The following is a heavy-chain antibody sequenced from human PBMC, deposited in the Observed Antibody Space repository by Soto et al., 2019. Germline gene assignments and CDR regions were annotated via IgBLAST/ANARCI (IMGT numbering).Heavy chain of an antibody. D-gene: IGHD3-16*01. V-gene: IGHV3-48*02. J-gene: IGHJ4*02. CDR2: IKGGSDI. CDR1: GFTFSDFS. Sequence: EVQLVESGGGLVQRGGSLRLSCAASGFTFSDFSMNWVRQAPGKGLEWVSYIKGGSDISYADSVKGRFTISRDNAKNSLYLEMNSLRDEDTAIYYCARDRDYADVDWGQGTLVTVSS. CDR3: ARDRDYADVD.